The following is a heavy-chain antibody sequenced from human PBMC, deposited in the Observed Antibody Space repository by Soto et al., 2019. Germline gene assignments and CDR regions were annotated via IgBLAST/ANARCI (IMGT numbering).Heavy chain of an antibody. J-gene: IGHJ4*02. CDR1: GYTFTSYG. D-gene: IGHD3-22*01. Sequence: GASVKVSCKASGYTFTSYGISWVRQAPGQGLEWMGWISAYNGNTNYAQKLQGRVTMTTDTSTSTAYMELRSLRSDDTAVYYCARKLSYYDSSGYFDYWGQGTLVTVSS. CDR2: ISAYNGNT. CDR3: ARKLSYYDSSGYFDY. V-gene: IGHV1-18*01.